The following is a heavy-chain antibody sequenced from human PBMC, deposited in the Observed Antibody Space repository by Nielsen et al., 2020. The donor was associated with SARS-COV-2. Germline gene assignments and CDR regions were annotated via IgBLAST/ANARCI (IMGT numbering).Heavy chain of an antibody. D-gene: IGHD1-26*01. CDR3: ARGAQDSGSYDTGFDY. CDR2: IYYSGGT. J-gene: IGHJ4*02. V-gene: IGHV4-39*07. Sequence: RQAPGKGLEWIGSIYYSGGTNYNPSLKSRVTISVDTSKNQFSLKLSSVTAADTAVYYCARGAQDSGSYDTGFDYWGQGTLVTVSS.